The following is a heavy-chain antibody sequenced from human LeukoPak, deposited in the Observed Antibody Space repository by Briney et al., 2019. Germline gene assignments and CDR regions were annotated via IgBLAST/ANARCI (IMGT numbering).Heavy chain of an antibody. J-gene: IGHJ4*02. Sequence: GGSLRLSCAASGFNFVNYWMHWVRQAPGRGLECVANMNQDGSEKHYGDSVKGRFTISRDNAKQSLYLQMNSLRAEETAVYYCARGEYYYDGGYWGQGTLVTVSS. CDR1: GFNFVNYW. D-gene: IGHD3-22*01. CDR2: MNQDGSEK. CDR3: ARGEYYYDGGY. V-gene: IGHV3-7*04.